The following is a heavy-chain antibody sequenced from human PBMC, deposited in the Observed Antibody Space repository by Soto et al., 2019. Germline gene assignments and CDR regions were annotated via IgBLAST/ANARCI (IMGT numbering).Heavy chain of an antibody. CDR1: GFTFSSYG. CDR3: AKDFESSGYDCADY. J-gene: IGHJ4*02. Sequence: QVQMVESGGGVVQPGRSLRLSCAASGFTFSSYGMHWVRQAPGKGLEWVAVISYDGSNKYYADSVKGRFTISRDNSKNTLYLQMNSLRAEDTAVYYCAKDFESSGYDCADYWGQGTLVTVSS. CDR2: ISYDGSNK. D-gene: IGHD5-12*01. V-gene: IGHV3-30*18.